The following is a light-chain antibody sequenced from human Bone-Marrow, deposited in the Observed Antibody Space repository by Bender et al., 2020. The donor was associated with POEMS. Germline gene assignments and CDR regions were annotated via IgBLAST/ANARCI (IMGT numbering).Light chain of an antibody. J-gene: IGLJ3*02. Sequence: SALTQPASVSGSLGQSIAISCIGTNYDIGRDDYVAWYQQYPGKAPKLIMYDVDNRPSGVSDRFSGSKSGNTASLTISGLQAEDEADYYCTSYTTRGSWVFGGGTKLTVL. CDR3: TSYTTRGSWV. CDR1: NYDIGRDDY. CDR2: DVD. V-gene: IGLV2-14*03.